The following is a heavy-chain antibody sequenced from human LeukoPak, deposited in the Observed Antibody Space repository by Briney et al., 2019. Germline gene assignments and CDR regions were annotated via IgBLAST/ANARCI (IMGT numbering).Heavy chain of an antibody. CDR3: AKPKGFGFWSGFYFDY. CDR2: ISYDGSNK. J-gene: IGHJ4*02. V-gene: IGHV3-30-3*02. D-gene: IGHD3-3*01. Sequence: PGGSLRLSCAASGFTFSSYAMHWVRQAPGKGLEWVAVISYDGSNKYYADSVKGRFTISRDNSKNTLYLQMNSLRAEDTAVYYCAKPKGFGFWSGFYFDYWGQGTLVTVSS. CDR1: GFTFSSYA.